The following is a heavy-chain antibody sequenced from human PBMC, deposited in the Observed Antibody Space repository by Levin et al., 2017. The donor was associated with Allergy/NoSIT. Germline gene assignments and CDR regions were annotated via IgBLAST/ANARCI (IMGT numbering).Heavy chain of an antibody. CDR2: IYNSGTT. CDR3: ARVAEGDSWYPFDY. V-gene: IGHV4-59*12. Sequence: SETLSLTCTVSGGSITNYYWTWIRQPPGKGLEWIGYIYNSGTTRYNPSLKSRVAISVDTSRNQFSLKLSSVTAADTAVYYCARVAEGDSWYPFDYWGQGTLVIVSS. CDR1: GGSITNYY. D-gene: IGHD6-13*01. J-gene: IGHJ4*02.